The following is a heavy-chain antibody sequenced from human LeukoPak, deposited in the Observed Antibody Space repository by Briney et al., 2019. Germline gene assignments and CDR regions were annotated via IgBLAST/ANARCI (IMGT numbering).Heavy chain of an antibody. CDR3: ARGSTRGWYPDY. J-gene: IGHJ4*02. Sequence: SETLSLTCAVYGGSFSGYYWGWIRQPPGKGLEWIGEINHSGSTNYNPSLKSRVTISVDTSKNQFSLKLSSVTAADTAVYYCARGSTRGWYPDYWGQGTLVTVSS. V-gene: IGHV4-34*01. CDR2: INHSGST. D-gene: IGHD6-19*01. CDR1: GGSFSGYY.